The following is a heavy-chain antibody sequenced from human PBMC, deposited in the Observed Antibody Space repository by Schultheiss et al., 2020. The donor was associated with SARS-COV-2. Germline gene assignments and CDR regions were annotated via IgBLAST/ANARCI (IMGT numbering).Heavy chain of an antibody. D-gene: IGHD5-18*01. J-gene: IGHJ4*02. Sequence: GESLKISCTASGFTFRTYDMHWVRQRRGRGLEWVSVIGTAGDTSYSGSVKGRFTISRDNAKNTLYLQMNSLRAEDTAVYYCTTSNLPDVDTAMVPRNWGQGTLVTVSS. CDR1: GFTFRTYD. CDR2: IGTAGDT. CDR3: TTSNLPDVDTAMVPRN. V-gene: IGHV3-13*01.